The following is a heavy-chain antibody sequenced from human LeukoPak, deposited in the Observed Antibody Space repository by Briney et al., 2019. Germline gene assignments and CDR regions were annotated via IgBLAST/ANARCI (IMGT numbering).Heavy chain of an antibody. V-gene: IGHV3-9*01. CDR1: GFTFDDYA. CDR2: ISWNSGSI. J-gene: IGHJ3*02. CDR3: AKDIADDILTGYYTPRAFDI. Sequence: QSGRSLRLSCAASGFTFDDYAMHWVRQAPGKGLEWVSGISWNSGSIGHADSVKGRFTISRDNAKNSLYLQMNSLRAEDTALYYCAKDIADDILTGYYTPRAFDIWGQGAMVTVSS. D-gene: IGHD3-9*01.